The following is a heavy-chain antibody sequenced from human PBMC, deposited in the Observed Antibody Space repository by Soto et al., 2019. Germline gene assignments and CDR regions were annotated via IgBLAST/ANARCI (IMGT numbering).Heavy chain of an antibody. V-gene: IGHV1-69*04. D-gene: IGHD3-10*01. CDR1: GGTFSSYT. J-gene: IGHJ5*02. CDR3: ARETMVRGVITDNWFDP. Sequence: GASVKVSCKASGGTFSSYTISWVRQAPGQGLEWMGRIIPILGIANYAQKFQGRVTITADKSTSTAYMELSSLRSEDTAVYYCARETMVRGVITDNWFDPWGQGTLVTVSS. CDR2: IIPILGIA.